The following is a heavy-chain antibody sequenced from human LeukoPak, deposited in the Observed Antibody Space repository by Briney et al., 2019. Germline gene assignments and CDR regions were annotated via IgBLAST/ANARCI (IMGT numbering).Heavy chain of an antibody. J-gene: IGHJ4*02. V-gene: IGHV1-69*13. CDR1: GGTFSSYA. CDR3: AREAPTRIAAADPYYFDY. D-gene: IGHD6-13*01. Sequence: SVKVSCKASGGTFSSYAISWVRQAPGQGLEWMGGIIPIFGTANYAQKFRGRVTITADESTSTAYMELSSLRSEDTAVYYCAREAPTRIAAADPYYFDYWGQGTLVTVSS. CDR2: IIPIFGTA.